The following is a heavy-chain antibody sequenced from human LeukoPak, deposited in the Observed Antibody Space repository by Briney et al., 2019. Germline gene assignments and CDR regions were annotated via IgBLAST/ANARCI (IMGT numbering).Heavy chain of an antibody. CDR3: ATYSDTFYFDC. V-gene: IGHV5-51*01. J-gene: IGHJ4*02. CDR2: IYPGDSDT. Sequence: GESLHISCKGSGYNFTSYWIAWVRQMPGRGLEGMGIIYPGDSDTRYSPSFQGQVIISADKSISTAYLQWSSLKAPDTAIYYCATYSDTFYFDCWGQGTLVTVSS. CDR1: GYNFTSYW. D-gene: IGHD3-16*01.